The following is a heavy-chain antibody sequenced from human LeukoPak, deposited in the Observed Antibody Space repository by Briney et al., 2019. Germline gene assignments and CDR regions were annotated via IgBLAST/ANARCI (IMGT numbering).Heavy chain of an antibody. Sequence: PGGSLRLSCAASGFTFSTYSMNWVRQAPGKGLEWVSSISSSSSYIYYADSVKGRFTISRDNAKNSLYLQMNSLRAEDTAVYYCAREGYYDSSGYYYFILRNWGQGTLVTVSS. CDR3: AREGYYDSSGYYYFILRN. D-gene: IGHD3-22*01. CDR2: ISSSSSYI. V-gene: IGHV3-21*01. J-gene: IGHJ4*02. CDR1: GFTFSTYS.